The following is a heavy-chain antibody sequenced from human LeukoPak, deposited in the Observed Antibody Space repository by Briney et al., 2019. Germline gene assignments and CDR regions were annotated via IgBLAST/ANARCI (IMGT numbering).Heavy chain of an antibody. CDR3: ARDRCSSTSCYSDY. D-gene: IGHD2-2*01. V-gene: IGHV3-64*01. CDR2: TSSNGGST. Sequence: GGSLRLSCAASGFTFSSYAMHWVRQAPGKGLEYVSATSSNGGSTYYANSVKGRFTISRDNSKNTLYLQMGSLRAEDMAVYYCARDRCSSTSCYSDYWGQGTLVTVSS. CDR1: GFTFSSYA. J-gene: IGHJ4*02.